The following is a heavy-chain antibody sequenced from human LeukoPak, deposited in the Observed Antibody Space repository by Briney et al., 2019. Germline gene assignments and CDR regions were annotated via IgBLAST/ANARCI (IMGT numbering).Heavy chain of an antibody. D-gene: IGHD4-17*01. CDR1: GGSISSSSYY. J-gene: IGHJ4*02. V-gene: IGHV4-39*07. Sequence: SSETLSLTCTVSGGSISSSSYYWGWIRQPPGKGLEWIGSIYYSGSTYYNPSLKSRVTISVDTSKNQFSLKLSSVTAADTAVYYCARARNDYGDYFDYWGQGTLVTVSS. CDR3: ARARNDYGDYFDY. CDR2: IYYSGST.